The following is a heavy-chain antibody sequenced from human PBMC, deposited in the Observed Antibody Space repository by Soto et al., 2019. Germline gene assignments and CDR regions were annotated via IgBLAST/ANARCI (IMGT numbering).Heavy chain of an antibody. CDR3: ARDKKRDYYGSGSPVGD. CDR1: GYTFTSYA. CDR2: INAGNGNT. V-gene: IGHV1-3*01. Sequence: EASVKVSCKASGYTFTSYAMHWVRQAPGQRLEWMGWINAGNGNTKYSQKFQGRVTITRDTSASTAYMELSSLRSEDTAVYYCARDKKRDYYGSGSPVGDWGQGTRVTVSS. D-gene: IGHD3-10*01. J-gene: IGHJ4*02.